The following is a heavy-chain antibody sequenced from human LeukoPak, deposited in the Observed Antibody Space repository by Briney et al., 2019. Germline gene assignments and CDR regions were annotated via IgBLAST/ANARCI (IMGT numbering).Heavy chain of an antibody. Sequence: PSETLSLTCAVYGGSFSGYYWSWIRQPPGEGLEWIGEINHSGSTNYNPSLKSRVSMSVDTSKNQFSLNLSSVTAADTAVYYCARATVVTPFDYWGQGTLVTVSS. D-gene: IGHD4-23*01. CDR1: GGSFSGYY. CDR3: ARATVVTPFDY. V-gene: IGHV4-34*01. CDR2: INHSGST. J-gene: IGHJ4*02.